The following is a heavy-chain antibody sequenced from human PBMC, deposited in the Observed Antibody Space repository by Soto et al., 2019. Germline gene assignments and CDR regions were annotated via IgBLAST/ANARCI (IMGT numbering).Heavy chain of an antibody. CDR2: ISGSGGST. Sequence: GGSLRLSCAACGFTFTTYAMNWVRQAPGKGLEWVSAISGSGGSTSYADSVKGRFTVSRDNSKNTLYLHMNSLRADDTAVYYCAKKDGPELELTWYFAYWGQGTLVTAPQ. V-gene: IGHV3-23*01. CDR1: GFTFTTYA. D-gene: IGHD1-7*01. CDR3: AKKDGPELELTWYFAY. J-gene: IGHJ4*02.